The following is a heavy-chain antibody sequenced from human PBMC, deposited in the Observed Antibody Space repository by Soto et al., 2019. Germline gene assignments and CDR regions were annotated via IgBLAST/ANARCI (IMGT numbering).Heavy chain of an antibody. D-gene: IGHD2-2*01. V-gene: IGHV3-30*18. CDR1: GFTFSSYG. Sequence: QVQLMESGGGVVQPGRSLRLSCAASGFTFSSYGMHWVRQAPGKGLEWVAVISYDGNNEKYADSVKGRFTISRENSRNTLYMQMNRLRVEDTAVYYCAKDSDGCISASCYSGYYAMDVWGQGTTVTVSS. CDR2: ISYDGNNE. J-gene: IGHJ6*02. CDR3: AKDSDGCISASCYSGYYAMDV.